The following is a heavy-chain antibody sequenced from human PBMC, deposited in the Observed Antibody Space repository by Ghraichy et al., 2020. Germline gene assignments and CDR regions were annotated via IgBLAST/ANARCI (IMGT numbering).Heavy chain of an antibody. V-gene: IGHV4-39*01. CDR1: GDSISSSSYY. J-gene: IGHJ4*02. CDR2: ISYSGST. Sequence: SETLSLTCTVSGDSISSSSYYWGWIRQPPGKGLECIGTISYSGSTFYSPSLKSRVTISVDTSKNQFSLKLISVTASDTAVYYCVGGFDYWGQGTLVTVSS. CDR3: VGGFDY. D-gene: IGHD3-16*01.